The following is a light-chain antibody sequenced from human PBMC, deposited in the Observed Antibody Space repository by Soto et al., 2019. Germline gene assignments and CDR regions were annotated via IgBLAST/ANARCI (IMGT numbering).Light chain of an antibody. CDR2: EGS. CDR1: SSDVGNYNL. J-gene: IGLJ1*01. Sequence: QSVPTQPASVSGSPGQSITISCTGTSSDVGNYNLVSWYQQHPGKAPKLMIYEGSKRPSGVSNRFSGSKSGNTASLTISILQAEDEADYYCCSYAGSSTYVFGTGTKVTVL. CDR3: CSYAGSSTYV. V-gene: IGLV2-23*01.